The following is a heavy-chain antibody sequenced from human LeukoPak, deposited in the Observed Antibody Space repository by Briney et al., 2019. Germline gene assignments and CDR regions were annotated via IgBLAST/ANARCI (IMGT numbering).Heavy chain of an antibody. CDR3: ASPAGYGGYKLYGIDV. D-gene: IGHD4-17*01. Sequence: SETLSLTCTVSGGSISSSSYYWGWIRQPPGKGLEWIGSNYYSGSTYYNPSLKSRVTISVDTSKNQFSLKLSSVTAADTAVYYCASPAGYGGYKLYGIDVWGQGATVTVSS. J-gene: IGHJ6*02. CDR1: GGSISSSSYY. V-gene: IGHV4-39*01. CDR2: NYYSGST.